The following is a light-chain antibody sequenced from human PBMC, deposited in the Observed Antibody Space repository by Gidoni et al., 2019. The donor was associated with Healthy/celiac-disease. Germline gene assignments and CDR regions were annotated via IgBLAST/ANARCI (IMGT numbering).Light chain of an antibody. CDR3: QQYNNWPPT. CDR2: RAS. Sequence: EIVMTQSPATLSLSPGERAPLSCRASQSVSSNLAWYQQKPSQAPRRLIYRASTRATGIPARFSGSGSGTEFTLTISSLQSEDFAVYYCQQYNNWPPTFGQGTRLEIK. J-gene: IGKJ5*01. CDR1: QSVSSN. V-gene: IGKV3-15*01.